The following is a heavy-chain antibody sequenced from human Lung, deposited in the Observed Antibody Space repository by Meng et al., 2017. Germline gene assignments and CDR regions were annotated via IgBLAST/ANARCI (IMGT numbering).Heavy chain of an antibody. CDR1: GGSFSDYY. J-gene: IGHJ4*02. V-gene: IGHV4-34*01. D-gene: IGHD4-11*01. CDR2: INHSGST. CDR3: ARGPTTMAHDFDY. Sequence: QVQLRQWGAGLLKPSETLSLTCVVPGGSFSDYYWSWIRQPPGKGLEWIGEINHSGSTNYNPSLESRATISVDTSQNNLSLKLSSVTAADSAVYYCARGPTTMAHDFDYWGQGTLVT.